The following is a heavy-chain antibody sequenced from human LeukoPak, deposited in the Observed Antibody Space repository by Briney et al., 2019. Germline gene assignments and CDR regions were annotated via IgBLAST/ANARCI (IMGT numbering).Heavy chain of an antibody. Sequence: GGSLRLSCAASGFTFSSSAMSWVRQAPGKGLEWVSAISNNGGYTYYADSVQGRFTISRDNSKSTLCLQMNSLRAEDTAVYYCAKQLGFCSDGSCYFPYWGQGTLVTVSS. CDR3: AKQLGFCSDGSCYFPY. V-gene: IGHV3-23*01. CDR1: GFTFSSSA. CDR2: ISNNGGYT. D-gene: IGHD2-15*01. J-gene: IGHJ4*02.